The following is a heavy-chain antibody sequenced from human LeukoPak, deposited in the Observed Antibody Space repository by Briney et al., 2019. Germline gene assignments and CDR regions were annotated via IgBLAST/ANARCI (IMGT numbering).Heavy chain of an antibody. Sequence: PSETLSLTCTVSGGSISSGGYYRSWIRQHPGKGLEWIGYIYYSGSTYYNPSLKSRVTISVDTSKNQFSLKLSSVTAADTAVYYCATLITATKPRVIHYYGMDVWGQGTTVTVSS. D-gene: IGHD1/OR15-1a*01. CDR3: ATLITATKPRVIHYYGMDV. CDR1: GGSISSGGYY. J-gene: IGHJ6*02. CDR2: IYYSGST. V-gene: IGHV4-31*03.